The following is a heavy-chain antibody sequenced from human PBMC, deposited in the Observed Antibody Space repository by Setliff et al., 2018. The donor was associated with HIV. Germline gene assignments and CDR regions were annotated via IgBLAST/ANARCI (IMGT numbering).Heavy chain of an antibody. CDR1: GFTFSSYA. D-gene: IGHD1-7*01. CDR2: ISYHGGDK. CDR3: ARDQKLELRDYYYYYMDV. Sequence: GGSLRLSCAASGFTFSSYAMHWVRQAPGKGLEWVALISYHGGDKNFADSVKGRFTISRDNSKNTLYLQMNSLRSEDTAVYYCARDQKLELRDYYYYYMDVWGRGTTVTVSS. V-gene: IGHV3-30*04. J-gene: IGHJ6*03.